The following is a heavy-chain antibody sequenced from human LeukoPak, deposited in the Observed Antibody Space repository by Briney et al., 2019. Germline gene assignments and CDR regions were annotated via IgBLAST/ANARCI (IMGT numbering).Heavy chain of an antibody. J-gene: IGHJ5*02. CDR2: ISYDGSNK. V-gene: IGHV3-30*03. Sequence: TGRSLRLSCAASGSTFSDYGMHWVRQAPGKGLEWVAVISYDGSNKHYVDSVKGRFTVSRDNSQKTLYLQMNSLRAEDTAVYYCARGPADPWGQGTLVTVSS. CDR1: GSTFSDYG. CDR3: ARGPADP.